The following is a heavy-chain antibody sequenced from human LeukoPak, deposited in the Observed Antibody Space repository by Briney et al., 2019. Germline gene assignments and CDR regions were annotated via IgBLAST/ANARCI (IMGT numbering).Heavy chain of an antibody. CDR2: ISSSNDTK. V-gene: IGHV3-48*01. CDR1: ESTFSTYS. CDR3: VRAPPGTGWLIDH. J-gene: IGHJ4*02. Sequence: GGSLRLSCAASESTFSTYSMNWVRQAPGKGLEWVSYISSSNDTKYYADSVKGRFTISRENAKSSLYLQMNSLRVGDTAVYYCVRAPPGTGWLIDHWGQGTLVAVSS. D-gene: IGHD6-19*01.